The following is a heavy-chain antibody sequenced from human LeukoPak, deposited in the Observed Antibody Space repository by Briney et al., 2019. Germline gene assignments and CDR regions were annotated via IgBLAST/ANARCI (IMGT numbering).Heavy chain of an antibody. CDR3: AKVRGNDYGDYCLDP. CDR1: GGSISSYF. D-gene: IGHD4-17*01. V-gene: IGHV4-59*01. J-gene: IGHJ5*02. Sequence: SETLSLTCTVSGGSISSYFWSWIRQPPGKGLEWIAYIYYTGSTTYNPPLMSRVTMSIDTSKNQFSLNLSSVTAADTAVYYCAKVRGNDYGDYCLDPWGQGTLVTVSS. CDR2: IYYTGST.